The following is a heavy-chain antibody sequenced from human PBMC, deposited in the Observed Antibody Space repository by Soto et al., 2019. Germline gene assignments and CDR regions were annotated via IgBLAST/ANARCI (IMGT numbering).Heavy chain of an antibody. CDR2: ISYDGSNK. D-gene: IGHD5-18*01. V-gene: IGHV3-30-3*01. CDR3: ARDLRHNYGYLEVDDY. Sequence: QVQLVESGGGVVQPGRSLRLSCAASGFTFSSYAMHWVRQAPGKGLEGVAVISYDGSNKYYADSVKGRFTISRDNSKNTLYLQMNSLRAEDTAVYYCARDLRHNYGYLEVDDYWGQGTLVTVSS. J-gene: IGHJ4*02. CDR1: GFTFSSYA.